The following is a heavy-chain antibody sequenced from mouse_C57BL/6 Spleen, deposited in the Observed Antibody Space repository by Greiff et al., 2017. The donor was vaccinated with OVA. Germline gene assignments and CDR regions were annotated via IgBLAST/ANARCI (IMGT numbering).Heavy chain of an antibody. J-gene: IGHJ1*03. CDR2: IDPSDSYT. Sequence: QVQLQQPGAELVKPGASVKLSCKASGYTFTSYWMQWVKQRPGQGLEWIGEIDPSDSYTNYNQKFKGKATLTVDTSSSTAYMQLSSLTSEDSAVYYCAKGIYYGSSYGYFDVWGTGTTVTVSS. D-gene: IGHD1-1*01. CDR1: GYTFTSYW. V-gene: IGHV1-50*01. CDR3: AKGIYYGSSYGYFDV.